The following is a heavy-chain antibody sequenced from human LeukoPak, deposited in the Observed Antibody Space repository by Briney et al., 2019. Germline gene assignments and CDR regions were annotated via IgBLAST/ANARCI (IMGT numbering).Heavy chain of an antibody. CDR2: MNPNSGNT. Sequence: ASAKVSCKASGYTFTSYDINWVRQATGQGLEWMGWMNPNSGNTGYAQKFQGRVTMTRNTSISTAYMELSSLRSEDTAVYYCARGVDIVVVVAARGSDAFDIWGQGTMVTVSS. CDR1: GYTFTSYD. J-gene: IGHJ3*02. CDR3: ARGVDIVVVVAARGSDAFDI. V-gene: IGHV1-8*01. D-gene: IGHD2-15*01.